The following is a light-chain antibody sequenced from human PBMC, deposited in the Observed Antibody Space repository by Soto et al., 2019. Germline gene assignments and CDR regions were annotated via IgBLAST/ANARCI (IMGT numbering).Light chain of an antibody. CDR1: QGISNY. V-gene: IGKV1-27*01. J-gene: IGKJ1*01. Sequence: IQMTQSPSSLSASVGDRVTITCRASQGISNYLAWYQQKPGKGPKLLIYGASTLQSGVPSRFSGSGSGTDFTLTISSLQPEDVATYYCKKYNSALRRTFGQGRKVEI. CDR2: GAS. CDR3: KKYNSALRRT.